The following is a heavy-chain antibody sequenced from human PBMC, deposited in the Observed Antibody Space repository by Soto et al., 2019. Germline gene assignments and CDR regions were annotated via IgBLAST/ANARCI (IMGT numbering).Heavy chain of an antibody. Sequence: GASVKVSCKASGYRFTAYYMYWVRQAPGQGLEWMGWIKPSSGGTKYAKKFQGRVTMARDTSISTAYMELSRLRSDDTAVYYCARADFDVLTGYYTSSYYFDYWGQGTLVTVSS. D-gene: IGHD3-9*01. J-gene: IGHJ4*02. V-gene: IGHV1-2*02. CDR3: ARADFDVLTGYYTSSYYFDY. CDR1: GYRFTAYY. CDR2: IKPSSGGT.